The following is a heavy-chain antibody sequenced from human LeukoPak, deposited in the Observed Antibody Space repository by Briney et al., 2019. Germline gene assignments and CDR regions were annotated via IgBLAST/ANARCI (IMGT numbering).Heavy chain of an antibody. Sequence: PSETLSLTCTVSGGSITNYYWSWIRQPPGKGLEWIGHIYYSGSTNYNASLKSRVTISVDTSKNQFSLKLSSVTAADTAVYYCARVVPAAILSVNWFDPWGQGTLVTVSS. CDR3: ARVVPAAILSVNWFDP. V-gene: IGHV4-59*01. J-gene: IGHJ5*02. CDR1: GGSITNYY. CDR2: IYYSGST. D-gene: IGHD2-2*01.